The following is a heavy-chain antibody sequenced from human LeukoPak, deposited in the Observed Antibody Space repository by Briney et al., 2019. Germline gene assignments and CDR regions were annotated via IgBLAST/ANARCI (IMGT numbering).Heavy chain of an antibody. J-gene: IGHJ4*02. Sequence: SETLSLTCAVYGGSFSSGSYYWSWIRQPAGKGLEWIGRIYTSGSTNYNPSLKSRVTISVDTSKNQFSLKLSSVTAADTAVYYCARDSDHNFWSGYYLDYWGQGTLVTVSS. D-gene: IGHD3-3*01. CDR2: IYTSGST. CDR3: ARDSDHNFWSGYYLDY. V-gene: IGHV4-61*02. CDR1: GGSFSSGSYY.